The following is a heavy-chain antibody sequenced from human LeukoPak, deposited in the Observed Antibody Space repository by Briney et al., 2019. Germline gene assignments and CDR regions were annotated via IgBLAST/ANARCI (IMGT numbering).Heavy chain of an antibody. CDR2: ISWNSGSI. J-gene: IGHJ6*02. Sequence: GGSLRLSCAASGFTFDDYAMHWVRQAPGKGLEGVSGISWNSGSIGYADSVKGRFTISRDNAKNSLYLQMNSLRAEDTALYYCAKDHGYGSGSQGYGMDVWGQGTTVTVSS. CDR3: AKDHGYGSGSQGYGMDV. D-gene: IGHD3-10*01. V-gene: IGHV3-9*01. CDR1: GFTFDDYA.